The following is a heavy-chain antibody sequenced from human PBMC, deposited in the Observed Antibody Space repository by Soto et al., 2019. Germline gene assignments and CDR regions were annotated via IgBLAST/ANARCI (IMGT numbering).Heavy chain of an antibody. CDR2: ISAYNGNT. D-gene: IGHD3-10*01. CDR1: GYTFTSYG. J-gene: IGHJ6*02. Sequence: QVQLVQSGAEVKKPGASVKVSCKASGYTFTSYGSSWVRQAPGQGLEWMGWISAYNGNTNYAQKLQGRVTMTTDTSRSTAYMELRSLRSDDTAVYYCARDRPLLWFGERYYGMDVWGQGTTVTVSS. CDR3: ARDRPLLWFGERYYGMDV. V-gene: IGHV1-18*01.